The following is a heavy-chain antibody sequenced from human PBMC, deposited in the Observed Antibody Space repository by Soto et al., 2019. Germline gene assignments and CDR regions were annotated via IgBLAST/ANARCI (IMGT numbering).Heavy chain of an antibody. CDR3: ARGRYCLTGRCFPNWFDS. Sequence: QVHLLESGPGLVKPSQTLSLTCSVSGDSISTVDYFWAWIRQPPGQALEYIGYIYKSTTTYYNLSFERRVATTHDTSKSQFSLNVTSVTAADTAVYFCARGRYCLTGRCFPNWFDSWGQGTLVTVSS. CDR2: IYKSTTT. J-gene: IGHJ5*01. CDR1: GDSISTVDYF. D-gene: IGHD2-15*01. V-gene: IGHV4-30-4*01.